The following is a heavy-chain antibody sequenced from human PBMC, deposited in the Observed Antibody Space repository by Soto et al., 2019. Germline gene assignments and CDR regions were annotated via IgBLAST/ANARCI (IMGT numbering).Heavy chain of an antibody. D-gene: IGHD1-7*01. Sequence: AGESLKISCKGSGYSFTSYWISWVRQMPGKGLEWMGRIDPSDSYTNYSPSFQGHVTISADKSISTAYLQWSSLKASDTAMYYCARSITGTIDYWGQGTLVTVSS. J-gene: IGHJ4*02. CDR3: ARSITGTIDY. CDR1: GYSFTSYW. CDR2: IDPSDSYT. V-gene: IGHV5-10-1*01.